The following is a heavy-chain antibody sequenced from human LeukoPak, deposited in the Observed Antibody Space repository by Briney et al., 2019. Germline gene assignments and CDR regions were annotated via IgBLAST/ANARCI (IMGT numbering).Heavy chain of an antibody. CDR3: ARGYCTNAVCSLGPTQA. CDR1: GGSISSSSDY. D-gene: IGHD2-8*01. Sequence: SETLSLTCTVSGGSISSSSDYWGWIRQPSGKGLEWIGSIYSSGSTYYNPSLKSRVTISVDTSNNQFSLKLSSVTAADTAIYYCARGYCTNAVCSLGPTQAWGQGTLVTVSS. CDR2: IYSSGST. V-gene: IGHV4-39*07. J-gene: IGHJ4*02.